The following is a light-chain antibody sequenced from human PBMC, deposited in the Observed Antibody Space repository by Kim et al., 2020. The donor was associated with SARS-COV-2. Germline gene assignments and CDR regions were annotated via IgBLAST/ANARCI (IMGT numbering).Light chain of an antibody. CDR1: SSDVGGYNY. Sequence: GQSVTLSCTGTSSDVGGYNYVSWYQQHPGKAPNLMIYEGTKRPSGVPDRFSGSKSGNTASLTVSGLRADDEANYYCTAYAGGNNLLFGGGTQLTVL. V-gene: IGLV2-8*01. CDR3: TAYAGGNNLL. CDR2: EGT. J-gene: IGLJ2*01.